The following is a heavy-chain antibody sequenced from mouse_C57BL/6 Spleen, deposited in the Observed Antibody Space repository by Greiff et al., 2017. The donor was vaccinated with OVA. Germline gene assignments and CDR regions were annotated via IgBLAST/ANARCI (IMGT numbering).Heavy chain of an antibody. Sequence: VQLQQSGPELVKPGASVKISCKASGYSFTGYYMNWVKQSPEKSLEWIGEINPSTGGTTYNQKFKAKATLTVDKSSSTAYMQLKSLTSEDSAVYYCARVGYDGGDYWGQGTTLTVSS. D-gene: IGHD2-2*01. J-gene: IGHJ2*01. CDR3: ARVGYDGGDY. V-gene: IGHV1-42*01. CDR1: GYSFTGYY. CDR2: INPSTGGT.